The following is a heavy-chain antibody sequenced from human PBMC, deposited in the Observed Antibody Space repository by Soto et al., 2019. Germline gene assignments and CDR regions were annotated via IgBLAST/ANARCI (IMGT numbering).Heavy chain of an antibody. V-gene: IGHV3-7*01. J-gene: IGHJ4*02. Sequence: EVQLVESGGGLVQPGGSLRLSCAASGFTFSGYSMSWVRQAPGKGLEWVANIKQDGSEKYYVDSVKGRFTISRDNAKNSLYLQMNSLRADDTAVYYCARQRGCGYWGQGTLVTVSS. D-gene: IGHD2-21*01. CDR2: IKQDGSEK. CDR1: GFTFSGYS. CDR3: ARQRGCGY.